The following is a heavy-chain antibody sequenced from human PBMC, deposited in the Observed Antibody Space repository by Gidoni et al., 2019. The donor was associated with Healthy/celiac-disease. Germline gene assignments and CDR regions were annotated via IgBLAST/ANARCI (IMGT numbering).Heavy chain of an antibody. J-gene: IGHJ6*03. Sequence: FISYGMHWVRQAPGKGLEWVAFIRYDGSNKYYADSVKGRFTISRDNSKNKLYLQMNSRRAEDTAVYYCAKEVVPAATAMDVWGKGTTVTVSS. CDR1: FISYG. CDR2: IRYDGSNK. D-gene: IGHD2-2*01. CDR3: AKEVVPAATAMDV. V-gene: IGHV3-30*02.